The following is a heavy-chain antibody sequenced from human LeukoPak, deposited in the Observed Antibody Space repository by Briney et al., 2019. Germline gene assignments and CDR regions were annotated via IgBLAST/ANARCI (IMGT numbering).Heavy chain of an antibody. Sequence: GGSLRLSCAASGFTFSSYSMNWVRKAPRKGLEWVSSISSSSSYIYYADSVKGRFAISRDNAKNSLYLQMNSLRAEDTAVYYCARNTAIYSSCPRGVDYWGHGTLVTVSS. CDR2: ISSSSSYI. J-gene: IGHJ4*01. V-gene: IGHV3-21*01. D-gene: IGHD6-6*01. CDR1: GFTFSSYS. CDR3: ARNTAIYSSCPRGVDY.